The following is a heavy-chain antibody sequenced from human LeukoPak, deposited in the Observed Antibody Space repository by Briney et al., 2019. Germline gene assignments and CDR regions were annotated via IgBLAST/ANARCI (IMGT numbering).Heavy chain of an antibody. D-gene: IGHD3-22*01. CDR3: ATDFYDST. Sequence: GGSLRLSCATSGFTFSNAWMNWVRQAPGKGLEWVGRIRGNSDGGTIDYAAPVKDRFTLSRDGSKTTLYLQMNSLQTEDTAVYYCATDFYDSTWGQGTLVTVSS. CDR1: GFTFSNAW. V-gene: IGHV3-15*07. J-gene: IGHJ5*02. CDR2: IRGNSDGGTI.